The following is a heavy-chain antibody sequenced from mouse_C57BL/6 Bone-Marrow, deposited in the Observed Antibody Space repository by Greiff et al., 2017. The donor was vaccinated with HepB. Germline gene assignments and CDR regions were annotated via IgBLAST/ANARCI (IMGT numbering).Heavy chain of an antibody. CDR1: GFTFTDYY. J-gene: IGHJ1*03. Sequence: EVQVVESGGGLVQPGGSLSLSCAASGFTFTDYYMSWVRQPPGKALEWLGFIRNKANGYTTEYSASVKGRFTISRDNSQSILYLQMNALRAEDSATYYCARYYGNFYWYFDVWGTGTTVTVSS. CDR2: IRNKANGYTT. D-gene: IGHD2-1*01. V-gene: IGHV7-3*01. CDR3: ARYYGNFYWYFDV.